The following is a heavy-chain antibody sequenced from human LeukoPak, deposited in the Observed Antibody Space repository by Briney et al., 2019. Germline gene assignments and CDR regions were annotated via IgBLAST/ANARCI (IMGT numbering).Heavy chain of an antibody. CDR3: TRENYVPDS. V-gene: IGHV3-7*03. CDR1: GYTLSHYW. J-gene: IGHJ4*02. D-gene: IGHD3-10*02. CDR2: ISNGGYPT. Sequence: GSLRLSCVASGYTLSHYWMSWVRQTSGKGLEWVASISNGGYPTYYVDSVRGRFTISRDDARNSLFLQMNGLRADDTAVYYCTRENYVPDSWGQGTLVTVSS.